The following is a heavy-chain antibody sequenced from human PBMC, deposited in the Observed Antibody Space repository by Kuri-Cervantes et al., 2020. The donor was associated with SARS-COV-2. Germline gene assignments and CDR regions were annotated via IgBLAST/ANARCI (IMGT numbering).Heavy chain of an antibody. CDR2: IYTSGST. CDR3: ARELAGGRYYDFWSGSPRGGYFDY. Sequence: GSLRLSCTVSGGSISSYYWSWIRQPAGKGLEWIGRIYTSGSTNYNPSLKSRVTMSVDTSKNQFSLKLSSVTAADTAVYYCARELAGGRYYDFWSGSPRGGYFDYWGQGTLVTVSS. CDR1: GGSISSYY. V-gene: IGHV4-4*07. D-gene: IGHD3-3*01. J-gene: IGHJ4*02.